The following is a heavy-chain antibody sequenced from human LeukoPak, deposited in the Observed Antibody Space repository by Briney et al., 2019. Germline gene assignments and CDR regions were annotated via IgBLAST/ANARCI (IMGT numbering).Heavy chain of an antibody. J-gene: IGHJ4*02. CDR2: IYHSGST. CDR3: ARVGEYDFWSGHDETLFDY. D-gene: IGHD3-3*01. Sequence: PSETLSLTFNISGYSIYSGYYWGWIRQPPGEGLEWIGSIYHSGSTYYNPSLKSRVTISVDTAKNQFSLRLSSVTAADTAVYYCARVGEYDFWSGHDETLFDYWGQGTLVTVSS. CDR1: GYSIYSGYY. V-gene: IGHV4-38-2*02.